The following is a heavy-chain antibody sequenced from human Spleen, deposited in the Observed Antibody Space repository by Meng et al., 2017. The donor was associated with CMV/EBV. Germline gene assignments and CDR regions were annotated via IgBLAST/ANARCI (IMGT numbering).Heavy chain of an antibody. D-gene: IGHD2-2*01. CDR1: EFSFSSYE. CDR2: ISSRGSTI. CDR3: AKDRGEYQLLYYFDY. Sequence: GESLKISCVASEFSFSSYEMNWVRQAPGKGLEWVSYISSRGSTIFYADSVKGRFTISRDNAKNSLYLQMNSLRAEDTAVYYCAKDRGEYQLLYYFDYWGQGTLVTVSS. V-gene: IGHV3-48*03. J-gene: IGHJ4*02.